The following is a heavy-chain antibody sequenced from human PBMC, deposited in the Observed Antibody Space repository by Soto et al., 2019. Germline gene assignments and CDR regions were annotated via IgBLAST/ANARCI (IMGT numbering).Heavy chain of an antibody. CDR1: GGSFSGYY. J-gene: IGHJ4*02. V-gene: IGHV4-34*01. D-gene: IGHD3-22*01. CDR2: INHSGST. Sequence: SETLSLTCAVYGGSFSGYYWSRIRQPPGKGLEWIGEINHSGSTNYNPSLKSRVTISVDTSKNQFSLKLSSVTAADTAVYYCAREYYYDSSGYSTYFDYWGQGTLVTVSS. CDR3: AREYYYDSSGYSTYFDY.